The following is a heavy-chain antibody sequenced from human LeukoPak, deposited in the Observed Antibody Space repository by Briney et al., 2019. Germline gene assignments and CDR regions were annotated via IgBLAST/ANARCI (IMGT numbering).Heavy chain of an antibody. CDR3: AKTLRSGDWYFDY. D-gene: IGHD2-21*02. V-gene: IGHV3-23*01. CDR2: ISVTGSST. J-gene: IGHJ4*02. CDR1: GFTFNSYA. Sequence: GGSLRLSCVPPGFTFNSYAMSWVRQAPGQGLEWVSTISVTGSSTYYADSVKGRFTTSRDNSKNTLYLQMNGLRVEDTAVYYCAKTLRSGDWYFDYWGQGTLVTVSS.